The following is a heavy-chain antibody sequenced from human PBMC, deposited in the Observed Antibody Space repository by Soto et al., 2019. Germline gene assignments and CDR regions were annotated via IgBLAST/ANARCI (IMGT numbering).Heavy chain of an antibody. CDR3: ARRGCSSTRCSAGNWFDP. CDR1: GGSISSSSYY. V-gene: IGHV4-39*01. J-gene: IGHJ5*02. CDR2: IYYSGST. D-gene: IGHD2-2*01. Sequence: QLQLQESGPGLVKPSETLSLTCTVSGGSISSSSYYWGWIRQPPGKGLEWIGSIYYSGSTYYNPSPKSRGTLSLDTSKNRFSLTLSSVTAADTAVYYCARRGCSSTRCSAGNWFDPWGQGTLVTVSS.